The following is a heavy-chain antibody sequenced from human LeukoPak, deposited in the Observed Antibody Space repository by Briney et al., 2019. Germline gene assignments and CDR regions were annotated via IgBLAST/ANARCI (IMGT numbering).Heavy chain of an antibody. D-gene: IGHD2-15*01. V-gene: IGHV3-21*01. Sequence: GGSLRLSCAASGFTFNNYNMNWVRQAPGKALEWVSSITSSGTYIFYADSVKGRFTISRDNAKNSLYLQMNSLRAEETAVYYCASCSCSGQLMGYCPPADYWGQGTLVTVSS. CDR2: ITSSGTYI. J-gene: IGHJ4*02. CDR3: ASCSCSGQLMGYCPPADY. CDR1: GFTFNNYN.